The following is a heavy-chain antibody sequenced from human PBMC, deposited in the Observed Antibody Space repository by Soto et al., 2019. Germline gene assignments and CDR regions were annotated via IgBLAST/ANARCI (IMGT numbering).Heavy chain of an antibody. D-gene: IGHD4-4*01. Sequence: QLQLRESGPGLVKPSETLSLTCTVSGNSISGTSSFWAWIRQPPGKNLEWIGSVYYTGSTYYNSYLKSRVAISIDTSKTQFALSLNSVTAADTAVYYCTRRVRSTVLLDYWGQGALVTVSS. CDR1: GNSISGTSSF. J-gene: IGHJ4*02. V-gene: IGHV4-39*01. CDR2: VYYTGST. CDR3: TRRVRSTVLLDY.